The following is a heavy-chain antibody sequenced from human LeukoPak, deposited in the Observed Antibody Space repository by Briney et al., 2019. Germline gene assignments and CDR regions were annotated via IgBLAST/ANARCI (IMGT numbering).Heavy chain of an antibody. J-gene: IGHJ4*02. CDR2: IYETGNT. D-gene: IGHD1-26*01. Sequence: SETLSLTCTVSGGSIRSTNWWNWVRQPPGKGLEWIGEIYETGNTNYSPSLKSRVTMSLDTSKNQVSLNLNSVTAADTAVYYCARHISSGSGTYAHFDYWGQGTLVTVSS. CDR1: GGSIRSTNW. CDR3: ARHISSGSGTYAHFDY. V-gene: IGHV4-4*02.